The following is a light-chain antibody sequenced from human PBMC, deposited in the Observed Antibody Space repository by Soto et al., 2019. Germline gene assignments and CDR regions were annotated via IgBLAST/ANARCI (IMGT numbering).Light chain of an antibody. Sequence: IVMTPSPATLSVSPGEIATLYCMTIQSVSSNLAWYQQKPGQAPRLLIYGASTRATGIPARFSGSGSATEFTLTISRLQSEDFAVSYCQPYNTWPRKFGQGTRVDIK. V-gene: IGKV3-15*01. J-gene: IGKJ1*01. CDR1: QSVSSN. CDR2: GAS. CDR3: QPYNTWPRK.